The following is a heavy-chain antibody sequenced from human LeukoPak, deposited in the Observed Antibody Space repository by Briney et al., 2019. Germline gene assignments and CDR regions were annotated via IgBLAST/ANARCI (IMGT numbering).Heavy chain of an antibody. V-gene: IGHV3-48*03. CDR2: IGSNDRTK. Sequence: GGSLRFSCVASGFTFSSYEMNWVRQAPGKGLEWVAYIGSNDRTKHYADSVKGRFTISRDNAKNSLYLQMNSLRAEDTAIYYCARVVARLFYFDYWGQGTLATVSS. J-gene: IGHJ4*02. D-gene: IGHD2-15*01. CDR3: ARVVARLFYFDY. CDR1: GFTFSSYE.